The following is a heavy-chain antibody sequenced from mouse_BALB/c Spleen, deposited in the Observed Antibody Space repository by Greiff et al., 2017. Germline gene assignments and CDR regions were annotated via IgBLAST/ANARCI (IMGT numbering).Heavy chain of an antibody. J-gene: IGHJ3*01. Sequence: QVQLQLSGAELAQPGASVKMSCKASGYTFTSYWMHWVKQRPGQGLEWIGYINPSTGYTEYNQTFKDKATLTADKSSSTAYMQLSSLTSEDSAVYYCARAGTMITYWFAYRGQGTLVTVAA. CDR2: INPSTGYT. CDR3: ARAGTMITYWFAY. CDR1: GYTFTSYW. V-gene: IGHV1-7*01. D-gene: IGHD2-4*01.